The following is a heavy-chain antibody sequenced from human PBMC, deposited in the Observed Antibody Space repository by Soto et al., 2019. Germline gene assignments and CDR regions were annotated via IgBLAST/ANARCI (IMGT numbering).Heavy chain of an antibody. CDR2: ISSSSTYI. Sequence: GLSKRVSWAAAGCNISTFSRNWVSKTTGKGLEWVSSISSSSTYIYYADSVKGRFTISRDDSKNTLYLQMNSLRAEDTAVYYCARDAYYHDSSGYYLKYYYYGMDVWGQGTTVTVSS. CDR1: GCNISTFS. V-gene: IGHV3-21*01. J-gene: IGHJ6*02. D-gene: IGHD3-22*01. CDR3: ARDAYYHDSSGYYLKYYYYGMDV.